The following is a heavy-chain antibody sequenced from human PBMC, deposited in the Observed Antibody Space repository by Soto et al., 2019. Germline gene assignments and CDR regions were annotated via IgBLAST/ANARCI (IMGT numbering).Heavy chain of an antibody. CDR2: IYYSGNT. CDR3: ARVSTVTKLDY. V-gene: IGHV4-39*01. J-gene: IGHJ4*01. CDR1: GGSVSSGSYY. Sequence: SETLSLTCTVSGGSVSSGSYYWGWIRQPPGKGLEWIGCIYYSGNTYYNPSPNSRVTISVDTSKNQLSLNLSSVTAADTAVYYCARVSTVTKLDYWGHGMLVTVSS. D-gene: IGHD4-17*01.